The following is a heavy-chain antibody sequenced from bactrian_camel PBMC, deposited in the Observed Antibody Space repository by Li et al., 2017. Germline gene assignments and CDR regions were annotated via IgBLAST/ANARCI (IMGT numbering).Heavy chain of an antibody. Sequence: VQLVESGGGVVQPGGSLRLSCVASRPTDSSCSMGWYRQYPGKQRELVATIDGDGTTYYTDPVKGRFTITRDNAKNTLYLQQNSLKSEDTALYYCATALQSGGYGQYEYHVWGQGTQVTVS. J-gene: IGHJ4*01. D-gene: IGHD3*01. CDR3: ATALQSGGYGQYEYHV. CDR2: IDGDGTT. V-gene: IGHV3S54*01. CDR1: RPTDSSCS.